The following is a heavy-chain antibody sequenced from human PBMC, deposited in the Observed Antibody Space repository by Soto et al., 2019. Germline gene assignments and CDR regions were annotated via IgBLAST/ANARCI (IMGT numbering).Heavy chain of an antibody. CDR2: IYYSGST. D-gene: IGHD1-7*01. J-gene: IGHJ5*02. V-gene: IGHV4-39*01. CDR1: GGSISSSSYY. Sequence: SETLSLTCTVSGGSISSSSYYWGWIRQPPGKGLEWIGSIYYSGSTYYNPSLKSRVTISVDTSKNQFSLKLSSVTAADTAVYYCARQNWNYDHWFDPWGQGTLGTVSS. CDR3: ARQNWNYDHWFDP.